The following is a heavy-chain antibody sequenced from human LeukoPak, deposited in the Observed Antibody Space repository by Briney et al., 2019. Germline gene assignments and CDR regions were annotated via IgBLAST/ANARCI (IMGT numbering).Heavy chain of an antibody. J-gene: IGHJ4*01. CDR3: ARRVVGATGGGIDY. Sequence: SETLSLTCTVSGGSISGSSYYWGWSRQPPGKGLEWIGSIYYSGSTYYNPSLKSRVTISVDTSKNQFSLKLSSVTAADTAVYYCARRVVGATGGGIDYWGHGTLVTVSS. CDR1: GGSISGSSYY. V-gene: IGHV4-39*01. CDR2: IYYSGST. D-gene: IGHD1-26*01.